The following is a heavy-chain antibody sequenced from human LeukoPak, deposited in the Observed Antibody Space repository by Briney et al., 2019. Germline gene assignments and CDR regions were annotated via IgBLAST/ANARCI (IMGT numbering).Heavy chain of an antibody. J-gene: IGHJ4*02. CDR2: INHNGST. CDR3: ARTVTTKAIDY. V-gene: IGHV4-34*01. D-gene: IGHD4-11*01. CDR1: GGSFSGYY. Sequence: PSETLSLTCAVYGGSFSGYYWSWIRRPPGKGLEWIGEINHNGSTNYNPSLKSRVTISVDTSKNQFSLKLSSVTAADTAVYYCARTVTTKAIDYWGQGTLVTVSS.